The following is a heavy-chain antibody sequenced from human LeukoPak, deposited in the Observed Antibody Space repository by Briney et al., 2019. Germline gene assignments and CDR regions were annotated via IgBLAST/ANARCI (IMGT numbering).Heavy chain of an antibody. CDR2: ISPPSTSI. CDR1: GFTFSSYS. V-gene: IGHV3-21*04. CDR3: AKDESERAVAGYYYYYYYGMDV. Sequence: GGSMRLSCAASGFTFSSYSMNWVRQTPGKGLEWVSSISPPSTSIYYADSEKGLFTFSRNNSKTTLYLQINSRRADDTAVYYCAKDESERAVAGYYYYYYYGMDVWGQGTTVTVSS. D-gene: IGHD6-19*01. J-gene: IGHJ6*01.